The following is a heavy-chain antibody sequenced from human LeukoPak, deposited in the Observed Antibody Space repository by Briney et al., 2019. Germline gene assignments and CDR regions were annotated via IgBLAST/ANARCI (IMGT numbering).Heavy chain of an antibody. V-gene: IGHV3-33*08. CDR3: ARGADSSGWYPDAFDI. J-gene: IGHJ3*02. D-gene: IGHD6-19*01. CDR1: KFTFSSYG. CDR2: IWYDGSNK. Sequence: GSLRLSCTASKFTFSSYGMHWVRQAPGKGLEWVAVIWYDGSNKYYADSVKGRFTISRDNSKNTLYLQMNSLRAEDTAVYYCARGADSSGWYPDAFDIWGQGTMVTVSS.